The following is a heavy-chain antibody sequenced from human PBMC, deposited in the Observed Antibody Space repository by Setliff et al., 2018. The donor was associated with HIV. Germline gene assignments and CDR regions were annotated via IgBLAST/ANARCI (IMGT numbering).Heavy chain of an antibody. J-gene: IGHJ4*02. Sequence: SETLSLTCTVSGGSVSRSDYYWSWIRQPAGGGLEWIGTIFYTGNTNYNPSLKSRVTLSGGMSENKFSLKVTSVTSADTAVYYCAKGAGFYGDYTFDYWGQGNLVTVSS. CDR2: IFYTGNT. V-gene: IGHV4-61*10. CDR1: GGSVSRSDYY. D-gene: IGHD4-17*01. CDR3: AKGAGFYGDYTFDY.